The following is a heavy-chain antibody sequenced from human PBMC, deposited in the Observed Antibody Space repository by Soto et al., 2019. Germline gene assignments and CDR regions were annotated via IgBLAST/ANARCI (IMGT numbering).Heavy chain of an antibody. J-gene: IGHJ4*02. V-gene: IGHV4-59*01. D-gene: IGHD3-22*01. Sequence: SETLSLTCTVSGGSISSYYWSWIRQPPGKGLEWIGYIYYSGSTNYNPSLKSRVTISVDTSKNQFSLKLSSVTAADTAVYYCARHYDSSGYTTLFDYWGQGTLVTVSS. CDR3: ARHYDSSGYTTLFDY. CDR1: GGSISSYY. CDR2: IYYSGST.